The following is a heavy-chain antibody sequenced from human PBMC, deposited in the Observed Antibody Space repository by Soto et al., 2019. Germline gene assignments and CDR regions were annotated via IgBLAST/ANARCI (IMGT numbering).Heavy chain of an antibody. Sequence: GGSLRLSCAAPGFTFSSYGMHWIRQPPGKGLEWVAVIWYDGSNKYYADPGKGLFTISGDNSKNTLYLQMNSLRAEDTAVYYCARAPRGYSGYDDYYYYMDVWGKGTTVTVSS. V-gene: IGHV3-33*01. J-gene: IGHJ6*03. CDR1: GFTFSSYG. CDR2: IWYDGSNK. CDR3: ARAPRGYSGYDDYYYYMDV. D-gene: IGHD5-12*01.